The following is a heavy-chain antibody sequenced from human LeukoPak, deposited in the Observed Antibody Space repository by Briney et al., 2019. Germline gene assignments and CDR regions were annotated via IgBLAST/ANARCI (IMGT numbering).Heavy chain of an antibody. V-gene: IGHV4-59*13. CDR2: IYYSGST. J-gene: IGHJ4*02. Sequence: WVRQSPGKGLEWIGYIYYSGSTNYNPSLKSRVTISVDTSKNQFSLKLSSVTAADTAVYYCARDEYGDSGNGYDNWGQGTLVTVSS. CDR3: ARDEYGDSGNGYDN. D-gene: IGHD4-17*01.